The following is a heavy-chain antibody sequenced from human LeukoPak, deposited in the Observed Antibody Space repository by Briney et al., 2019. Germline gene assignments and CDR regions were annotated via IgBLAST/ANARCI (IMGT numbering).Heavy chain of an antibody. Sequence: GGSLRLSCAASGFSFSSYSMNWVRQAPGKGLEWVSSVSSSGGFIYYADAVKGRFTISRDNAKNSLYLQMNSLRAEDTAVYYCARDGAEYYDFWSGFYTGYYYYYMDVWGKGTAVTVSS. CDR2: VSSSGGFI. D-gene: IGHD3-3*01. J-gene: IGHJ6*03. V-gene: IGHV3-21*01. CDR3: ARDGAEYYDFWSGFYTGYYYYYMDV. CDR1: GFSFSSYS.